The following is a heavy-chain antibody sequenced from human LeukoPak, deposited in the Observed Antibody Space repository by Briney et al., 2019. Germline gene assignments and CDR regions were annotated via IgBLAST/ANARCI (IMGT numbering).Heavy chain of an antibody. V-gene: IGHV4-59*08. J-gene: IGHJ6*02. CDR1: GGSTSSYY. CDR3: ARLRDYYYNYAMDV. D-gene: IGHD3-10*01. Sequence: SETLSLTCTVSGGSTSSYYWSWIRQPPGKGLEWIGYMYYSGSTNYNASLKSRVTISVDTSKNQFSLNLRSVTAADTAVYYCARLRDYYYNYAMDVWGQGTTVTVSS. CDR2: MYYSGST.